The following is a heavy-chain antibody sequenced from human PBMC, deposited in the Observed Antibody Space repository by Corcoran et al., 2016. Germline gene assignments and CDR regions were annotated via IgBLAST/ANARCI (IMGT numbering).Heavy chain of an antibody. CDR2: IHYSGST. CDR3: ARHPMAFGGVVVVDY. D-gene: IGHD3-16*02. Sequence: QVQLQESGPGLVKPSETLSLTCSVSGGSISSYYWSWIRQPPGKGLEWIGYIHYSGSTNHNPSLGGRVTISVDTSKNQFSLKLRSVTAADTAVYYWARHPMAFGGVVVVDYWGQGTLVTVSS. J-gene: IGHJ4*02. CDR1: GGSISSYY. V-gene: IGHV4-59*01.